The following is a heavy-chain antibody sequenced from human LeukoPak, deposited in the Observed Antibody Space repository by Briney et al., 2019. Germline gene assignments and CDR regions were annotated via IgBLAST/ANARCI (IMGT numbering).Heavy chain of an antibody. Sequence: SETLSLTCTVSGGSISSNHYYWGWIRQPPEKGLEWIGSMYYSGSTYYNPSLKSRVTISVDTSKNQFSLKLSSVTAADTAVYYCARCSSWTKTIDYWGQGTLVTVSS. CDR3: ARCSSWTKTIDY. CDR1: GGSISSNHYY. CDR2: MYYSGST. J-gene: IGHJ4*02. D-gene: IGHD6-13*01. V-gene: IGHV4-39*07.